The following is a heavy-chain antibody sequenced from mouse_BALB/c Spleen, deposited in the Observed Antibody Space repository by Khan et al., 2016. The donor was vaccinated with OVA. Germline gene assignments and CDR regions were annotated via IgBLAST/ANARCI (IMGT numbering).Heavy chain of an antibody. J-gene: IGHJ3*01. Sequence: QVQLQQPGAELVKPGASVKLSCKASGYTFTSYYIYWVKQRPGQGLEWIGGINPSNGGTSFNEKFESKATLTVDKSSSTAFMQVSSLTSEDSAVFYGTRSGWAGFADWGQGTLVTVSA. CDR3: TRSGWAGFAD. D-gene: IGHD1-1*02. CDR2: INPSNGGT. CDR1: GYTFTSYY. V-gene: IGHV1S81*02.